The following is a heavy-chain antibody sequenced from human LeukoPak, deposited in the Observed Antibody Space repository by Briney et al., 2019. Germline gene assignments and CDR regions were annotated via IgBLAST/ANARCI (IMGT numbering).Heavy chain of an antibody. CDR3: ARAPTYYYDSSGYSYYFDY. Sequence: GGSLRLFCAASGFTFSSYAMHWVRQAPGKGLEWVAVISYDGSNKYYADSVKGRFTISRDNSKNTLYLQMNSLRAEDTAVYYCARAPTYYYDSSGYSYYFDYWGQGTLVTVSS. CDR1: GFTFSSYA. J-gene: IGHJ4*02. D-gene: IGHD3-22*01. V-gene: IGHV3-30-3*01. CDR2: ISYDGSNK.